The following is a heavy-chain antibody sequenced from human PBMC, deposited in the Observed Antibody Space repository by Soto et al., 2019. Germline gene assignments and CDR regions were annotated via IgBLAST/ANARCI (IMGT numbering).Heavy chain of an antibody. CDR2: IYHSGST. V-gene: IGHV4-38-2*01. CDR1: GYSISSGYY. D-gene: IGHD3-22*01. Sequence: SETLSLTCAVSGYSISSGYYWGWIRQPPGKGLEWIGSIYHSGSTYYNPSLKSRVTISVDTSKNQFSLKLSSVTAADTAVYYCARGFINYYDSSGIPSDAFDIWGQGTMVTVSS. CDR3: ARGFINYYDSSGIPSDAFDI. J-gene: IGHJ3*02.